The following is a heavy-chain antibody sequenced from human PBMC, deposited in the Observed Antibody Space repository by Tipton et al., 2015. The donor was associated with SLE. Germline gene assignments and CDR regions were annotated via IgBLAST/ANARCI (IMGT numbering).Heavy chain of an antibody. CDR2: IYYSGST. CDR3: ARGERLGPLDI. Sequence: TLSLTCTVSGGSISSGDYYWSWIRQHPGKGLEWIGYIYYSGSTYYNPSLKSRVTISVDKSKNQFSLKLRSVTAADTAVYYCARGERLGPLDIWGQGTMVTVSS. CDR1: GGSISSGDYY. D-gene: IGHD7-27*01. V-gene: IGHV4-30-4*01. J-gene: IGHJ3*02.